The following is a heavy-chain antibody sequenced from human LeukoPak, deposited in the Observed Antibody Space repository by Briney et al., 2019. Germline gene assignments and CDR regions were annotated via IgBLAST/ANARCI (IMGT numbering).Heavy chain of an antibody. CDR1: GFTFSSYA. J-gene: IGHJ4*02. D-gene: IGHD3-10*01. V-gene: IGHV3-23*01. CDR2: FSGGAGKT. CDR3: AKDQYIYGSSPFDY. Sequence: PGGSLRLSCAASGFTFSSYAMSWVRQAPGQRLEWVSSFSGGAGKTYSAASVKGRFTISRDNSQNTVYLQMTSLRAEDTAVYYCAKDQYIYGSSPFDYWGQGTLVTVSS.